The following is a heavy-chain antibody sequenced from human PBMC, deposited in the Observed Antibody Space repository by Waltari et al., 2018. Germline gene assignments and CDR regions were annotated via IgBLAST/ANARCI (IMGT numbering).Heavy chain of an antibody. D-gene: IGHD5-12*01. CDR2: ISPNNGDT. Sequence: QVQLVQSGAEVKNLGASVRVYCQASGYSFSDHHMHWVLQAPGQGLEWVGWISPNNGDTNYAQRFQGWVTMTSDSSISTAYMELNRLRSDDTAVYYCARGGYSYGYGMDVWGQGTTVIVSS. V-gene: IGHV1-2*03. CDR1: GYSFSDHH. J-gene: IGHJ6*02. CDR3: ARGGYSYGYGMDV.